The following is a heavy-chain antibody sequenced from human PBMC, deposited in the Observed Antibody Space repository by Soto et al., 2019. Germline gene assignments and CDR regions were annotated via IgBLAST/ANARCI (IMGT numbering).Heavy chain of an antibody. CDR3: ARHITHYYDSSAYSSSLWFDP. J-gene: IGHJ5*02. CDR1: GGSISSSSYY. V-gene: IGHV4-39*01. CDR2: IYYSGST. Sequence: PAETLSLTCTVSGGSISSSSYYWGWIRQPPGKGLEWIGSIYYSGSTYYNPALKSRVTISVDTSKNQFSLKLSSVTAADTAVYYCARHITHYYDSSAYSSSLWFDPWGQGTLVTVSS. D-gene: IGHD3-22*01.